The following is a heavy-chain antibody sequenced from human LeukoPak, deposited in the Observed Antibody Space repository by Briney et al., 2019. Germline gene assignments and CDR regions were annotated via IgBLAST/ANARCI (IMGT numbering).Heavy chain of an antibody. D-gene: IGHD2-15*01. CDR2: ISGSGGST. J-gene: IGHJ4*02. CDR3: ARAPVTSCRGAFCYPFDI. V-gene: IGHV3-23*01. Sequence: GGSLRLSCAASGFTFSSYAMSWVRQAPGKGLERVSAISGSGGSTYYADSVKGRFTISRDNSKNTLYLQMNSLRADDAAVYYCARAPVTSCRGAFCYPFDIWGQGTLVTVSS. CDR1: GFTFSSYA.